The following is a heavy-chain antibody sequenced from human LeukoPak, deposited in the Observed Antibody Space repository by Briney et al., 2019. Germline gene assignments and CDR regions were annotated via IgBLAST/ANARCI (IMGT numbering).Heavy chain of an antibody. CDR3: ARDRGYTRTNTDGYPVFDL. D-gene: IGHD5-24*01. Sequence: GGSLRLSCAASGFSFDDYAIHWVRQAPGKGLEGVSGINWNSGGIDYADSVKGRFTISRDNAKNSLYLQMDNLRVEDTAVYYCARDRGYTRTNTDGYPVFDLWGQGTLVTVSS. CDR2: INWNSGGI. V-gene: IGHV3-9*01. CDR1: GFSFDDYA. J-gene: IGHJ4*03.